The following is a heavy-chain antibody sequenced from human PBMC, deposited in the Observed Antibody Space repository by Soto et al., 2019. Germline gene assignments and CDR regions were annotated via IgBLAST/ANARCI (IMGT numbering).Heavy chain of an antibody. V-gene: IGHV4-59*08. CDR3: ARHGFGPLHGLVDV. J-gene: IGHJ6*02. CDR1: GGSITNYY. D-gene: IGHD3-10*01. Sequence: QVQLQESGPGLVKPSETLSLTCTVSGGSITNYYCSWFRQPPGKGLEWIGYINYDGYSAYNLSLKRRVTLPMDVSKTQFSLMLESVTATDTAVYYCARHGFGPLHGLVDVWGPGTTVIVSS. CDR2: INYDGYS.